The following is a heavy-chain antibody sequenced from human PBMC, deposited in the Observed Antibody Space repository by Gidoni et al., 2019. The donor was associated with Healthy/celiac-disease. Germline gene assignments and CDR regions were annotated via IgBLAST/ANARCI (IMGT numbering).Heavy chain of an antibody. CDR2: INHSGST. CDR1: GGSFSGYY. CDR3: ARGDYDILTGPAYYYYGMDV. Sequence: QVQLQQWGAGLLKPSETLSLTCAVYGGSFSGYYWRWIRQPPGKGLEWIGEINHSGSTNYNPSLKSRVTRAVDTSKNQFSLKLSSVNAADTAVYYCARGDYDILTGPAYYYYGMDVWGQGTTVTVSS. J-gene: IGHJ6*02. V-gene: IGHV4-34*01. D-gene: IGHD3-9*01.